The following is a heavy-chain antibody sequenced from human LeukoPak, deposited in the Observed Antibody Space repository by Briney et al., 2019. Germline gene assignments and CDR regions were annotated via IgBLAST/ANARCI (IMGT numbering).Heavy chain of an antibody. CDR3: ARNMGAHTYYYGMDV. V-gene: IGHV4-59*08. D-gene: IGHD1-26*01. Sequence: PSETQSLTCTVSGGSISSYYWSWIRQPPGKGLEWIGYIYYSGSTNYNPSLKSRVTISVDTSKNQFSLKLSSVTAADTAVYYCARNMGAHTYYYGMDVWGQGTTVTVSS. CDR2: IYYSGST. CDR1: GGSISSYY. J-gene: IGHJ6*02.